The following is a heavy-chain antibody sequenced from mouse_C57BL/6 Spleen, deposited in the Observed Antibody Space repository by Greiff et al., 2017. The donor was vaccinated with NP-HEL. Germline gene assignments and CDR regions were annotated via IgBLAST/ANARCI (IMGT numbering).Heavy chain of an antibody. V-gene: IGHV1-53*01. Sequence: QVQLQQPGTELVKPGASVKLSCKASGYTFTSYWMHWVKQRPGQGLEWIGNINPSNGGTNYNEKFKSKATLTVDKSSSTAYMQLSSLTSEDSAVYCCARSGNGYFYFDYWGQGTTLTVSS. CDR1: GYTFTSYW. J-gene: IGHJ2*01. CDR3: ARSGNGYFYFDY. D-gene: IGHD2-3*01. CDR2: INPSNGGT.